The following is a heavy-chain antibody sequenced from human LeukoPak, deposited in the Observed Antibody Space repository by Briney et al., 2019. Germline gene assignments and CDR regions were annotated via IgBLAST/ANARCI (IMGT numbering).Heavy chain of an antibody. J-gene: IGHJ6*04. CDR1: GFTFSDYY. CDR3: AELGITMIGGV. D-gene: IGHD3-10*02. CDR2: IKQDGSEK. Sequence: GGSLRLSCAASGFTFSDYYMSWIRQAPGKGLEWVGNIKQDGSEKYYMDSVKGRFTISRDNAKNSVYLQMNSLRVEDTAVYYCAELGITMIGGVWGKGTTVTISS. V-gene: IGHV3-7*01.